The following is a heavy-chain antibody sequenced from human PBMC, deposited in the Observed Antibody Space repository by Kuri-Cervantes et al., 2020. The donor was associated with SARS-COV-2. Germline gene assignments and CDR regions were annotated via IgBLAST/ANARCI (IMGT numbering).Heavy chain of an antibody. D-gene: IGHD5-18*01. CDR2: IIPIFGTA. CDR1: GGTFSSYA. CDR3: AGSIYSYGTYYYYYYYMDV. J-gene: IGHJ6*03. Sequence: SVKVSCKASGGTFSSYAISWVRQAPGQGLEWMGGIIPIFGTANYAQKFQGRVTITTDESTSTAYMELSSLRSEDTAVYYCAGSIYSYGTYYYYYYYMDVWGKGTTVTVSS. V-gene: IGHV1-69*05.